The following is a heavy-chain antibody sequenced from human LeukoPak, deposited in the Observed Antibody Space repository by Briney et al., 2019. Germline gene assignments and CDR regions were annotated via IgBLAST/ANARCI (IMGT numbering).Heavy chain of an antibody. CDR3: ARDPLRERRIDAFDI. CDR1: GYTFTSYG. V-gene: IGHV1-18*01. Sequence: ASVKVSCKASGYTFTSYGISWVRQAPGQGLEWMGWISAYNGNTNYAQKLQGRVTMTTDTSTSTAYMELRSLRSDDTAVYYCARDPLRERRIDAFDIWGQGTMVTVSS. CDR2: ISAYNGNT. J-gene: IGHJ3*02. D-gene: IGHD1-26*01.